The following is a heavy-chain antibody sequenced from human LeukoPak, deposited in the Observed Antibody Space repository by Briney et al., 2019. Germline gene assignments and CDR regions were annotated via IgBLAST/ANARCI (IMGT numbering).Heavy chain of an antibody. CDR3: ARAFAAANAFDI. CDR2: INPNSGGT. CDR1: GYSFTGYH. D-gene: IGHD2-2*01. J-gene: IGHJ3*02. Sequence: ASVKVSCKASGYSFTGYHMHWVRQAPGQGLEWMGWINPNSGGTNYAQKFQGRVTMTRDTSISTAYMELRSLRSEDTAVYYCARAFAAANAFDIWGQGTMVTVSS. V-gene: IGHV1-2*02.